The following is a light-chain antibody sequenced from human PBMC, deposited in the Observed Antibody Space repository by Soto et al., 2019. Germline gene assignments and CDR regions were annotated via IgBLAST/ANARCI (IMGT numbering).Light chain of an antibody. CDR3: RSYTSNSTYV. V-gene: IGLV2-14*01. CDR2: EVS. Sequence: QSALTQPASVSGSPGQSITISCTGTSSDVGGYNYVSWYQQHPGKAPKLMIYEVSNRPSGVSNRFSGSKSGNTASLTISGLQAEDEADYYCRSYTSNSTYVFGTGTKLTVL. CDR1: SSDVGGYNY. J-gene: IGLJ1*01.